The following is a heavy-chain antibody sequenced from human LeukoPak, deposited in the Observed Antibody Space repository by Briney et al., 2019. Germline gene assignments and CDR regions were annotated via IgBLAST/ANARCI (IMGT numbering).Heavy chain of an antibody. CDR2: ISGSGGST. CDR3: AKARLVGFLEWLNDY. Sequence: GGSLRLSCAASGCTFSSYAMSWVRQAPGKGLEWVSAISGSGGSTYYADSVKGRFTISRDNSKNTLYLQMNSLRAEDTAVYYCAKARLVGFLEWLNDYWGQGTLVTVSS. V-gene: IGHV3-23*01. CDR1: GCTFSSYA. D-gene: IGHD3-3*02. J-gene: IGHJ4*02.